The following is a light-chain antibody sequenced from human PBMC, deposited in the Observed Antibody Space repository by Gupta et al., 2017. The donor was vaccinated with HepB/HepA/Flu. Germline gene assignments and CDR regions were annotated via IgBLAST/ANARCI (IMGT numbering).Light chain of an antibody. V-gene: IGKV1-39*01. J-gene: IGKJ4*01. Sequence: DILMTQSPSSLSASVGDRVTITCRASQSIVIYLSWYQQKPGKAPKLLIYAASNLQSGVPSRFSGSGSGTDFTLTISSRQPEDFATYYCQQSYSSPTFGGGTKVEIK. CDR2: AAS. CDR3: QQSYSSPT. CDR1: QSIVIY.